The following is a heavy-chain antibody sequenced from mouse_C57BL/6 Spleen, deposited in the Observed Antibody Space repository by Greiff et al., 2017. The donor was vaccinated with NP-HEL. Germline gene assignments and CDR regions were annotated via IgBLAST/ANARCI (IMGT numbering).Heavy chain of an antibody. CDR1: GYTFTDYY. V-gene: IGHV1-26*01. J-gene: IGHJ2*01. Sequence: EVQLQQSGPELVKPGASVKISCKASGYTFTDYYMNWVKQSHGKSLEWIGDINPNNGGTSYNQKFKGKATLTVDKSSSTAYMELRSLTSEDSAVYYCARKGPYYYGSSDFDYWGQGTTLTVSS. CDR2: INPNNGGT. D-gene: IGHD1-1*01. CDR3: ARKGPYYYGSSDFDY.